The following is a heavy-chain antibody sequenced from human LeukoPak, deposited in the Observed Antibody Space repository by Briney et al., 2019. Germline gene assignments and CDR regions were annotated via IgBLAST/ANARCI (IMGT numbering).Heavy chain of an antibody. CDR2: IHWNGGST. CDR1: GFTFDDYG. J-gene: IGHJ5*02. V-gene: IGHV3-20*01. D-gene: IGHD6-19*01. CDR3: ARVWWRSVAGTCLFDP. Sequence: GGSLRLSCAASGFTFDDYGMSWVRQAPGKGLEWVSGIHWNGGSTGYADSVKGRFTISRDNAKNSLYLQMNSLRAEDTALYHCARVWWRSVAGTCLFDPWGQGTLVTVSS.